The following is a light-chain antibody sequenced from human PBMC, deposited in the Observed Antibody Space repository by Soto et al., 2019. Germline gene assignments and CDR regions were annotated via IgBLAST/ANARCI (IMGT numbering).Light chain of an antibody. V-gene: IGLV1-44*01. Sequence: QSALTQPPSASGTPGQRVTISCSGSSSNIGSNTVNWYQQLPGTAPKLLIYSNNQRPSGVPDRFSGSKSGTSASLAISWLQSEDEADYYCAAWDDSLNGYVFGTGTKVTVL. CDR2: SNN. J-gene: IGLJ1*01. CDR3: AAWDDSLNGYV. CDR1: SSNIGSNT.